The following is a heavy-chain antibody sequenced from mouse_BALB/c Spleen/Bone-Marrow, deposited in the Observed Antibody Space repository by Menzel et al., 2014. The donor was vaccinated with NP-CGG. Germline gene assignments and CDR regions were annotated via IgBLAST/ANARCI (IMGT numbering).Heavy chain of an antibody. CDR3: TRDDSPYWYFDV. V-gene: IGHV1-39*01. D-gene: IGHD2-4*01. Sequence: EVQLQQSGPEPEKPGASVKISCKASGYSFTAYNMNWVKQSNGKSLEWIGSIDPYYGGTSYNQKFKGKATLTVDKSSSTAYMQLKNLTSEDSAVYYCTRDDSPYWYFDVWGAGSTVTVSS. CDR2: IDPYYGGT. CDR1: GYSFTAYN. J-gene: IGHJ1*01.